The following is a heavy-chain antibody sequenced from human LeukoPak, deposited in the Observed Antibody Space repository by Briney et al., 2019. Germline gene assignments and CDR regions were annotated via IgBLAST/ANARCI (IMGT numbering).Heavy chain of an antibody. Sequence: SETLSLTCAVYGGSFSGYSWNWIRQPPVKGLEWIGEINHSGGTNYNPSLKSRVTISVDTSKRQFSLKLSSVTAADTAVYYCARGVDYYGVWGQGTLVTVSS. D-gene: IGHD3-10*01. CDR2: INHSGGT. V-gene: IGHV4-34*01. CDR1: GGSFSGYS. J-gene: IGHJ4*02. CDR3: ARGVDYYGV.